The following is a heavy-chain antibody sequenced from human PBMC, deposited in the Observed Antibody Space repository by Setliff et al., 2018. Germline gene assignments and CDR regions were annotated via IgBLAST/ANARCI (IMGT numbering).Heavy chain of an antibody. D-gene: IGHD3-9*01. J-gene: IGHJ5*02. CDR2: INPNSGGT. V-gene: IGHV1-2*06. CDR1: GYTFTGYY. CDR3: ARSNYDILTRNWFDP. Sequence: ASVKVSCKASGYTFTGYYMHWVRQAPGQGLEWMGRINPNSGGTNYAQKFQGRVTMTRDTSISTAYMELSRLRSDDTAVYCCARSNYDILTRNWFDPWGQGTLVTVSS.